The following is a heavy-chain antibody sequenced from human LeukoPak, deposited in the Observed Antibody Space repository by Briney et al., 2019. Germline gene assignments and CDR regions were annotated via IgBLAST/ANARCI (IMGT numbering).Heavy chain of an antibody. CDR3: ARDGGRYFDWLQILPNWFDP. V-gene: IGHV3-74*01. Sequence: GGSLRLSCAASGFTFSSYWMHWVRQAPGKGLVWVSRINSDGSSTSYADSVKGRFTISRDNAKNTLYLQMNSLRAEDTAVYYCARDGGRYFDWLQILPNWFDPWGQGTLVTVSS. CDR1: GFTFSSYW. J-gene: IGHJ5*02. CDR2: INSDGSST. D-gene: IGHD3-9*01.